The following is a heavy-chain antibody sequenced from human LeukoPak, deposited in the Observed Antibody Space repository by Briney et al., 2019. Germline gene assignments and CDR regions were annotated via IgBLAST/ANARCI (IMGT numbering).Heavy chain of an antibody. Sequence: GGSLRLSCATSGFTFSTSWMHWVRQAPGKGLVWVSRISGDGTTTTYADSVKGRFTISRDNAKNTLFLQMNSLRVDDTAVYYCTRVRSSSWYDYWGQGALVTISS. D-gene: IGHD6-13*01. CDR3: TRVRSSSWYDY. J-gene: IGHJ4*02. CDR2: ISGDGTTT. CDR1: GFTFSTSW. V-gene: IGHV3-74*01.